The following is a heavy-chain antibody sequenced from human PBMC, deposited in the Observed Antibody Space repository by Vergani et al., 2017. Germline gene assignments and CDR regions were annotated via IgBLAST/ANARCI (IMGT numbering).Heavy chain of an antibody. V-gene: IGHV4-59*01. Sequence: QVQLQESGPGLVKPSETLSLTCTVSGGSISSYYWSWIRQPPGKGLEWIGYIYYSGSTNYNPSLKSRVTISVDTSKNQFTLRLSSVAAADTAVYYCAGETWEDGPSPRTYYFDYWGQGTLVTVSS. CDR1: GGSISSYY. D-gene: IGHD1-26*01. J-gene: IGHJ4*02. CDR2: IYYSGST. CDR3: AGETWEDGPSPRTYYFDY.